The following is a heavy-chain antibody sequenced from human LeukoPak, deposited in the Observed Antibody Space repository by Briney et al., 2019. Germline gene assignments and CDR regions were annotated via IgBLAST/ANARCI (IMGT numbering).Heavy chain of an antibody. CDR1: GGSISSYY. CDR3: ARSERRLDISHYYYPMDV. J-gene: IGHJ6*02. Sequence: PSETLSLTCTVSGGSISSYYWSWIRQPPGKGLEWIGYIYYSGSTNYNPSLKSRVTISVDTSKNQFSLKLSSVTAADTAVYYCARSERRLDISHYYYPMDVWGQGTTVTVSS. V-gene: IGHV4-59*08. D-gene: IGHD1-1*01. CDR2: IYYSGST.